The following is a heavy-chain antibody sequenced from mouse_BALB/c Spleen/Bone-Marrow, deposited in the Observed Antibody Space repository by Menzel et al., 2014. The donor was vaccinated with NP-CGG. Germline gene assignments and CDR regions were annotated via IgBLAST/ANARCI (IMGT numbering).Heavy chain of an antibody. D-gene: IGHD1-1*01. CDR2: INPYNGDT. CDR3: ARSGYYGSSYLDY. CDR1: GYSFTGYF. J-gene: IGHJ2*01. Sequence: EVKLMESGPELVKPGASVKISCKASGYSFTGYFMNWVMQSHGKSLEWIGRINPYNGDTFYNQKFKGKATLTVDKSSSTAHMELRSLASEDSAVYHCARSGYYGSSYLDYWGQGTTLTVSS. V-gene: IGHV1-20*02.